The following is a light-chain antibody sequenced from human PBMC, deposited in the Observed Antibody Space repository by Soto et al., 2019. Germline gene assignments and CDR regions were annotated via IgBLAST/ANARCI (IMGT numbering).Light chain of an antibody. CDR2: VDT. Sequence: QLVLTQPPSVSGAPGQRVTISCTGSSSNIGAGYDVHWYQHLPGTAPKLLIYVDTIRPSGVPDRFSGSKSGTSASLTITGLQTGDEADYYCQAYDSSLSGCVFGGGTKLTVL. V-gene: IGLV1-40*01. J-gene: IGLJ3*02. CDR1: SSNIGAGYD. CDR3: QAYDSSLSGCV.